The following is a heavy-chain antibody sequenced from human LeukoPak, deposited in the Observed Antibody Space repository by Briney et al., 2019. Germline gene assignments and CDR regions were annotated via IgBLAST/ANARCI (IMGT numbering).Heavy chain of an antibody. J-gene: IGHJ6*03. CDR1: GYSISSGYY. V-gene: IGHV4-38-2*01. CDR2: IYHSGST. D-gene: IGHD3-10*01. CDR3: ARAGIGIRYYMDV. Sequence: SETLSLTCAVSGYSISSGYYWGWIRQPPGKGLEWIGNIYHSGSTYYNPSLRSRVTISVDTSENQFSLKLSSVTAADTAVYYCARAGIGIRYYMDVWGKGTTVTVSS.